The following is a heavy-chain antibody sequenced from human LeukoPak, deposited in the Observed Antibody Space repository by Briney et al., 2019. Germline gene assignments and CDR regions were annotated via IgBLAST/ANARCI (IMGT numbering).Heavy chain of an antibody. D-gene: IGHD3-10*01. CDR2: IYPGDSDT. Sequence: GESLKISCKGSGYSFTSYWIGWVRQMPGKGLEWMGIIYPGDSDTRYSPSFQGQVTISADKSISTAYLQWSSLKASDTAMYYCARGLWFGESTNWFDPWGQGTLVTVSS. V-gene: IGHV5-51*01. CDR1: GYSFTSYW. CDR3: ARGLWFGESTNWFDP. J-gene: IGHJ5*02.